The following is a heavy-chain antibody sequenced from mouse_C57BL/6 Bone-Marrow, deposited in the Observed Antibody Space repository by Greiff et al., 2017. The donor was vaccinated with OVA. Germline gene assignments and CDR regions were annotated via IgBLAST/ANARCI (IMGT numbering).Heavy chain of an antibody. CDR3: ARHEDGYYASYFDY. D-gene: IGHD2-3*01. J-gene: IGHJ2*01. Sequence: QVQLQQSGPELVKPGASVKISCKASGYAFSSSWMNWVKQRPGKGLEWIGRIYPGDGDTNYNGKFKGKATLTADKSSSTAYMQLSSLTSEDSAVYFGARHEDGYYASYFDYWGQGTTPTVTS. CDR1: GYAFSSSW. CDR2: IYPGDGDT. V-gene: IGHV1-82*01.